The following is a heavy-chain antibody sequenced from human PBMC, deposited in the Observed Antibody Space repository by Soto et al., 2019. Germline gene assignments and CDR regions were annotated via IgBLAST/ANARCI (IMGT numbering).Heavy chain of an antibody. CDR3: AKDRQFRSYYESAGHYND. D-gene: IGHD3-22*01. CDR1: GFTFRNQD. J-gene: IGHJ4*02. V-gene: IGHV3-23*01. CDR2: ISGRGGVT. Sequence: EVQLLESGGGLVQPGGSLRLTCVGSGFTFRNQDMRWVRQAPGQGLEWVSGISGRGGVTYYADSVKGRFTISRDNSKNPLYLQMNNLRANDTAVYYCAKDRQFRSYYESAGHYNDWGQGTLVTVSS.